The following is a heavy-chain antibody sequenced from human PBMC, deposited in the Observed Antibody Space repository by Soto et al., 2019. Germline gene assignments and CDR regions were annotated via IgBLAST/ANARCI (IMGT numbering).Heavy chain of an antibody. J-gene: IGHJ3*02. Sequence: SETLSLTCTVSGGSISSSSYYCGWILHPPGKGLEWIGSIYYSVSTYYNPSLKSRVTISVDTSKNQFSLKLSSVTAADTAVYYCARHTPYYYDSSGYHPQGAFDIWGQGTMVTVSS. CDR1: GGSISSSSYY. V-gene: IGHV4-39*01. CDR2: IYYSVST. CDR3: ARHTPYYYDSSGYHPQGAFDI. D-gene: IGHD3-22*01.